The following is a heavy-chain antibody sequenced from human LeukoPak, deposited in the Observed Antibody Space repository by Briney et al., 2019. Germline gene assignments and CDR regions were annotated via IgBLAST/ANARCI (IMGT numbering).Heavy chain of an antibody. CDR3: AVVPAAILGYYYYGMDV. Sequence: GGSLRHSCAASGLTFSCYAMSWVRRAPGKVLEWVSAISGSGGSTYYADSVKGRFTISRHNSKNTLYLQMNSLRAEDTAVYYCAVVPAAILGYYYYGMDVWGQGTTVTVSS. CDR2: ISGSGGST. CDR1: GLTFSCYA. V-gene: IGHV3-23*01. D-gene: IGHD2-2*02. J-gene: IGHJ6*02.